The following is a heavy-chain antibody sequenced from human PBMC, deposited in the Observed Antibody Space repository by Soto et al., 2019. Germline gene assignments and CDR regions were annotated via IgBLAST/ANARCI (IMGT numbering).Heavy chain of an antibody. J-gene: IGHJ4*02. CDR2: ISAYNGNT. CDR1: GYTFTSHG. V-gene: IGHV1-18*04. D-gene: IGHD2-2*01. CDR3: ARTYCSSARCYSDY. Sequence: QVQLVQSGAEVKKPGASVKVSCKTSGYTFTSHGISWVRQAPGQGLEWMGWISAYNGNTNYAQKLQGRVTMTTDTXXSTAYMELRSLRAADTAVYYCARTYCSSARCYSDYWGQGTLVTVSS.